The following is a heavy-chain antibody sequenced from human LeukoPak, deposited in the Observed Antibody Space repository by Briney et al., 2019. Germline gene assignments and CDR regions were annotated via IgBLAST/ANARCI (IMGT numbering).Heavy chain of an antibody. CDR3: ARSPKDWLLEEAYCFDY. J-gene: IGHJ4*02. D-gene: IGHD3/OR15-3a*01. CDR1: GGSISSGSYY. CDR2: IYTSGST. V-gene: IGHV4-61*09. Sequence: PSETLSLTCTVSGGSISSGSYYWSWLRQPAGKGLEWIGHIYTSGSTNYNPSLKSRVTISVDTSKNQFSLKLRSVTAADTAVYYCARSPKDWLLEEAYCFDYWGQGTLVAVSS.